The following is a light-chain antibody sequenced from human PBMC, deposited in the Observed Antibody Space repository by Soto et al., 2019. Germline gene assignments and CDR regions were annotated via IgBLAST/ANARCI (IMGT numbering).Light chain of an antibody. CDR1: NSNIAGDT. V-gene: IGLV1-44*01. CDR3: AAWDDSLSGQWV. Sequence: QSVLTQPPSASGTPGQRVTISCSGSNSNIAGDTINWYQQLPGMAPKLLIYSSGHRPSGVPDRFSGSQSGTSASLTISGLQSEDEAQYYCAAWDDSLSGQWVFGGGTKLTVL. CDR2: SSG. J-gene: IGLJ3*02.